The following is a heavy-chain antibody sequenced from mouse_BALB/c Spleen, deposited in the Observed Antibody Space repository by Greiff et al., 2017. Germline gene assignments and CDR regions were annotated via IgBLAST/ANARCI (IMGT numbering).Heavy chain of an antibody. CDR1: GYAFSSYW. CDR2: IYPGDGDT. V-gene: IGHV1-80*01. D-gene: IGHD3-3*01. J-gene: IGHJ4*01. CDR3: ARGTDTYAMDY. Sequence: VMLVESGAELVRPGSSVKISCKASGYAFSSYWMNWVKQRPGQGLEWIGQIYPGDGDTNYNGKFKGKATLTADKSSSTAYMQLSSLTSEDSAVYFCARGTDTYAMDYWGQGTSVTVSS.